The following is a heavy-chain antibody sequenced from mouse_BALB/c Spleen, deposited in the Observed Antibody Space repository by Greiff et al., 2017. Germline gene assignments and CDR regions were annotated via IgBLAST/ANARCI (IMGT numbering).Heavy chain of an antibody. V-gene: IGHV3-6*02. Sequence: VQLKESGPGLVKPSQSLSLTCSVTGYSITSCYYWNWIRQFPGNQLEWVGYISYDGSNNYNPSLKNRISITRDTSKNQFFLKLNSVTTEDTATYYCARGSHYDYDDAMDYWGQGTSGTVSS. CDR3: ARGSHYDYDDAMDY. CDR2: ISYDGSN. D-gene: IGHD2-4*01. J-gene: IGHJ4*01. CDR1: GYSITSCYY.